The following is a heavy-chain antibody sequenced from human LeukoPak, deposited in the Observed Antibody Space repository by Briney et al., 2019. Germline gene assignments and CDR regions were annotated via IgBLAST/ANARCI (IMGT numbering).Heavy chain of an antibody. CDR1: GGSISSYC. CDR2: IYYSGST. D-gene: IGHD6-13*01. CDR3: ARGKFQAAAATYYFDY. V-gene: IGHV4-59*01. Sequence: PSETLSLTCTVSGGSISSYCWSWIRQPPGKGLDWIGYIYYSGSTNYNPSLKSRVTISVDTSKNQFSLKLSSVTAADTAVYYCARGKFQAAAATYYFDYWGQGTLVTVSS. J-gene: IGHJ4*02.